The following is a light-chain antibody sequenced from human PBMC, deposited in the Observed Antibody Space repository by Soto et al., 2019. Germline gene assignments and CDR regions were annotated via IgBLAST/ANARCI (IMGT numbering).Light chain of an antibody. J-gene: IGKJ5*01. CDR1: QGISSY. CDR3: QQYNSYST. Sequence: DIQLTQSPSFLSASVGDRVTITCRASQGISSYLAWYQQKPGKAPKLLIYAASTLQSGVPSRFSGSGSGTEFTLTISSLQPEDFATYYCQQYNSYSTFGQGTRLEIK. V-gene: IGKV1-9*01. CDR2: AAS.